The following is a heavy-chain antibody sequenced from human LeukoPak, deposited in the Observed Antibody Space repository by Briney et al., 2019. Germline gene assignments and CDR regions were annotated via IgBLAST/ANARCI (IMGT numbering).Heavy chain of an antibody. D-gene: IGHD6-13*01. V-gene: IGHV4-4*07. CDR1: GGSISSYY. CDR2: IYTSGST. J-gene: IGHJ4*02. CDR3: ARGPAAGNGIFDY. Sequence: SETLSLTCTVSGGSISSYYWSRLRQPAGKGLEWIGRIYTSGSTNYNPSLKSRVTMSVDTSKNQFSLKLSSVTAADTAVYYCARGPAAGNGIFDYWGQGTLVTVSS.